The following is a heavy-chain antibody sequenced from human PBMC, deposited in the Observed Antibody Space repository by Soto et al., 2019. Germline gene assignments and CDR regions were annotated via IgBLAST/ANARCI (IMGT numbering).Heavy chain of an antibody. V-gene: IGHV3-20*04. J-gene: IGHJ4*02. CDR3: ARDWEGDRRYDFWSGYKEYYFDY. Sequence: PGGSLRLSCAASGFTFDDYGMSWVRQAPGKGLEWVSGINWNGGSTGYADSVKGRFTISRDNAKNSLYLQMNSLRAEDTAVYYCARDWEGDRRYDFWSGYKEYYFDYWGQGTLVTVSS. D-gene: IGHD3-3*01. CDR2: INWNGGST. CDR1: GFTFDDYG.